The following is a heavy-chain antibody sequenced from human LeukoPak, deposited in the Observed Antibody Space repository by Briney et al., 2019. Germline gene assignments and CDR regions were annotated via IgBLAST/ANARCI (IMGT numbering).Heavy chain of an antibody. CDR2: ISADNGNT. V-gene: IGHV1-18*01. CDR1: GYTFTSYG. D-gene: IGHD2-8*01. J-gene: IGHJ6*02. Sequence: ASVKLSCKASGYTFTSYGISWVRQAPGQGLEWMGWISADNGNTNYAQKLQGRVTMTTDTSTNTAYMELRSLRSDDTAVYYCARDGVSGLRSEYYYYYYGMDVWGQGTTVTVSS. CDR3: ARDGVSGLRSEYYYYYYGMDV.